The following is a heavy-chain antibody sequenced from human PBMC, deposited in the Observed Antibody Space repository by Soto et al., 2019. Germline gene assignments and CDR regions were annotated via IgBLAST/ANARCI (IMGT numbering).Heavy chain of an antibody. CDR3: AREDDYYDSSGYLY. V-gene: IGHV1-18*01. D-gene: IGHD3-22*01. CDR1: GYRFSSYG. CDR2: ISAFNGNR. Sequence: QVQLEQSGAEVKKPGASVKVSCKASGYRFSSYGIIWVRQAPGQGLEWMGWISAFNGNRNYAQKFQGRVTLTTDTSTGTAYMELRGLRSDDTAVYYCAREDDYYDSSGYLYWGQGTQVTVSS. J-gene: IGHJ4*02.